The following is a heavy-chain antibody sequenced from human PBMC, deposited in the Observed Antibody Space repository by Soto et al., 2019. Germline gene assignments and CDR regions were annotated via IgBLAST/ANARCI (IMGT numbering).Heavy chain of an antibody. J-gene: IGHJ3*02. CDR3: ANLDMITFGGIIGPNDEFDI. CDR2: INPSGGST. D-gene: IGHD3-16*01. Sequence: ASVKVSCKAPGYTLTSYYMHWVRQAPGQGLEWMGIINPSGGSTNYAQKFQGRVTMTRDTSTSTVYMELSSLRSEDTAVYYCANLDMITFGGIIGPNDEFDIWG. V-gene: IGHV1-46*01. CDR1: GYTLTSYY.